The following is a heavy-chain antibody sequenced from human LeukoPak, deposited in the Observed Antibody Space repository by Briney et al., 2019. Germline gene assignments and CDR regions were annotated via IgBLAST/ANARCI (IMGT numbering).Heavy chain of an antibody. CDR2: IYHSGST. J-gene: IGHJ5*02. CDR1: GGSISSGGYS. V-gene: IGHV4-30-2*01. Sequence: SQTLSLTCAVSGGSISSGGYSWSWIRQPPGKGLEWIGYIYHSGSTYYNPSLKSRVTISVDRSMNQFSLKLSSVTAADTAVYYCARDYYGSGSYHWFDPWGQGTLVTVSS. D-gene: IGHD3-10*01. CDR3: ARDYYGSGSYHWFDP.